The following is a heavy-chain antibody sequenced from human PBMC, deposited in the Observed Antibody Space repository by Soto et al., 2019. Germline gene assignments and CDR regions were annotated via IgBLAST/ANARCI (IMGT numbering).Heavy chain of an antibody. CDR3: VKAGQPRYYYYYYMDV. V-gene: IGHV4-39*01. D-gene: IGHD3-10*01. CDR2: IYYSGST. J-gene: IGHJ6*03. CDR1: GGSISSSSYY. Sequence: QLQLQESGPGLVKPSETLSLTCTVSGGSISSSSYYWGWIRQPPGKELEWIGSIYYSGSTYYNPSLKSRVTISVDTSKNQFSLKLSSVTAADTAVYYCVKAGQPRYYYYYYMDVWGKGTTVTVSS.